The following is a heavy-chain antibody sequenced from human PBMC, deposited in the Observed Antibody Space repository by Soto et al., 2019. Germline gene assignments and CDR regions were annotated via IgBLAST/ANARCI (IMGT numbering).Heavy chain of an antibody. D-gene: IGHD2-2*01. V-gene: IGHV1-69*01. CDR2: IIPIPGTA. Sequence: QVRLVQSGAEVKKPGSSVKVSCKASGGTFGSYAISWVRQAPGQGLEWMGGIIPIPGTANYAQKFQGRVTIAADESTSTAYMELSSRRSEDTAVYYCARSQGSSTSLEIYYYYYYGMDVWGQGTKVTVSS. CDR1: GGTFGSYA. J-gene: IGHJ6*02. CDR3: ARSQGSSTSLEIYYYYYYGMDV.